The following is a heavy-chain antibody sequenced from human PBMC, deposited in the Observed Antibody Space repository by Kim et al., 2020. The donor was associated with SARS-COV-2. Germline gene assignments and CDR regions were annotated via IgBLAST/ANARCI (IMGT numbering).Heavy chain of an antibody. J-gene: IGHJ4*02. V-gene: IGHV4-34*01. Sequence: PCLKRRVTISVDTSKNQFSLKVSSVNAADTAVYYCARGFSIAAAGRSGDYWGQGTLVTVSS. CDR3: ARGFSIAAAGRSGDY. D-gene: IGHD6-13*01.